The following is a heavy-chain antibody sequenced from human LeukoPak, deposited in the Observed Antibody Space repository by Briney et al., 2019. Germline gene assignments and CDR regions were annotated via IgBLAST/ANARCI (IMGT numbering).Heavy chain of an antibody. Sequence: SETLSLTCTVSGGSISSYYWSWIRQPAGKRLEWIGRIYTTGITQYNPSLKSRVTMSVDTSKNQFSLKLTSVTAADTAVYYCARDGYYYDSSGYYFWGQGTLVTVSS. CDR3: ARDGYYYDSSGYYF. J-gene: IGHJ4*02. CDR1: GGSISSYY. D-gene: IGHD3-22*01. V-gene: IGHV4-4*07. CDR2: IYTTGIT.